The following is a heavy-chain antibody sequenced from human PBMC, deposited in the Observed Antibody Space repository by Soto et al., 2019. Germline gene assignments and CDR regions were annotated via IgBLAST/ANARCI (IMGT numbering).Heavy chain of an antibody. Sequence: GGSLRLSCTASGFSFGDYAMIGVRQAPGKGLEWVGFIRTKARGGTTEHAASVKGRFTISRDDSTSIAYLQMNSLKPEDTAVYSCVTYCGGDCSPFYWGQGTLVTVSS. CDR3: VTYCGGDCSPFY. CDR2: IRTKARGGTT. J-gene: IGHJ4*02. D-gene: IGHD2-21*02. V-gene: IGHV3-49*04. CDR1: GFSFGDYA.